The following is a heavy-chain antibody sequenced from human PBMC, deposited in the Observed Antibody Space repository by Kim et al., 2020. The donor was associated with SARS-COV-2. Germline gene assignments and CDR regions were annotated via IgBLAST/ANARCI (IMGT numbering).Heavy chain of an antibody. D-gene: IGHD3-10*01. Sequence: AQGFTGRFVFSLDTSVSTAYLQISSLKAEDTAVYYCARYGSGYYYYGMDVWGQGTTVTVSS. CDR3: ARYGSGYYYYGMDV. J-gene: IGHJ6*02. V-gene: IGHV7-4-1*02.